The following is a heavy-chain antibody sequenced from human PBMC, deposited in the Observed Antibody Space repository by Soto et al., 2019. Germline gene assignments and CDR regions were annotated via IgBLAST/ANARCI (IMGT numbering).Heavy chain of an antibody. D-gene: IGHD3-9*01. CDR2: INDRGSI. Sequence: QVQLQQWGAGPLRPLETLSLTCGVSGGSFSGYYWAWIRQSPGKGVEWIGEINDRGSINYNPSLKSRVSISVDTSKYHYSLNLRSVTAAVTAVYYCARESHDILTGPPWVWYFDLWGRGTLVTVSS. J-gene: IGHJ2*01. V-gene: IGHV4-34*01. CDR1: GGSFSGYY. CDR3: ARESHDILTGPPWVWYFDL.